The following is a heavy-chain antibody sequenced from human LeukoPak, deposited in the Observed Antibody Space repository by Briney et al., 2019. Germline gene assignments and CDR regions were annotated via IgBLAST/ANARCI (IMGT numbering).Heavy chain of an antibody. J-gene: IGHJ6*02. CDR3: ARDSEVKDYGDLQTMDYSGGMDV. CDR1: GGSISSSNW. V-gene: IGHV4-4*02. Sequence: PSETLFLTCAVSGGSISSSNWWSWVRQPPGKGLEWIGEIYHSGSTNYNPSLKSRVTISVDKSKNQFSLKLSSVTAADTAVYYCARDSEVKDYGDLQTMDYSGGMDVWGQGTTVTVSS. D-gene: IGHD4-17*01. CDR2: IYHSGST.